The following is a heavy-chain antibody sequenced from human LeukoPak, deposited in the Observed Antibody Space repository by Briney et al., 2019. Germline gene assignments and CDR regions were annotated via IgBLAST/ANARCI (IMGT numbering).Heavy chain of an antibody. CDR1: GFTFSSYG. CDR3: AKGSYGSGSYYNEY. D-gene: IGHD3-10*01. V-gene: IGHV3-30*18. CDR2: ISYDGSNK. J-gene: IGHJ4*02. Sequence: GRSLRLSCAASGFTFSSYGMHWARQAPGKGLEWVAVISYDGSNKYYADSVKGRFTISRDNSKNTLYLQMNSLRAEDTAVYYCAKGSYGSGSYYNEYWGQGTLVTVSS.